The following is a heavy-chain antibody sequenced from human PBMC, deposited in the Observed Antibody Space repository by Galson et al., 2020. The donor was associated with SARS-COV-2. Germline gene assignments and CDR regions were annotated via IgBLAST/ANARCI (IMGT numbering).Heavy chain of an antibody. D-gene: IGHD5-12*01. CDR3: ARERGAYFDS. CDR2: VYSGGTT. Sequence: TLSLTCTVSGGSIGSYYWTWIRQPPGKGLEWLGYVYSGGTTNYNPSLTGRIVISVDKSKNQFSLKLNSVTAADTALYYCARERGAYFDSWGQGTQVTVSS. CDR1: GGSIGSYY. J-gene: IGHJ4*02. V-gene: IGHV4-59*01.